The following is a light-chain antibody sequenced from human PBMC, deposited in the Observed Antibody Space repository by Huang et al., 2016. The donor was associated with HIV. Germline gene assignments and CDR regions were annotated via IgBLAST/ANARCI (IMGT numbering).Light chain of an antibody. CDR2: LGA. Sequence: IVMTQSPLSLPVTPGEPASISCKSSQSLLRSNGYNSLDWYLQRPGQSPQLLTYLGANRASGVPDRVSGSGSGTSFTLKISKVEADDLGTYYCMQGLQIPGDTFGPGTKVDIK. J-gene: IGKJ3*01. CDR1: QSLLRSNGYNS. V-gene: IGKV2-28*01. CDR3: MQGLQIPGDT.